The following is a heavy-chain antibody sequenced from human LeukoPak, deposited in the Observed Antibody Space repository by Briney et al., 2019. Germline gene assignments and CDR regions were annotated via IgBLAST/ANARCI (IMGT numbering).Heavy chain of an antibody. V-gene: IGHV1-8*02. Sequence: ASVKVSCKASGYTFTGYYMHWVRQAPGQGLEWMGWMNPNSGNTGYAQKFQGRVTMTRNTSISSAYMELSSLRSEDTAVYYCARGRIVATALSGYWGQGTLVTVSS. J-gene: IGHJ4*02. CDR2: MNPNSGNT. CDR1: GYTFTGYY. D-gene: IGHD5-12*01. CDR3: ARGRIVATALSGY.